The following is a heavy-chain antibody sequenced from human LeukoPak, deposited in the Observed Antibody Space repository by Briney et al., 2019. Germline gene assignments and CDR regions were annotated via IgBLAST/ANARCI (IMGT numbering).Heavy chain of an antibody. CDR1: GGTFSSYA. CDR2: IIPIFGTA. Sequence: SVKVSCKASGGTFSSYAISWVRQAPGQGLEWMGGIIPIFGTANYAQKFQGRVTITADESTSTAYMELSSLRSEDTAVYYCAREWIQLWTHYYYYYGMDVWGQGTTVTVSS. V-gene: IGHV1-69*13. CDR3: AREWIQLWTHYYYYYGMDV. J-gene: IGHJ6*02. D-gene: IGHD5-18*01.